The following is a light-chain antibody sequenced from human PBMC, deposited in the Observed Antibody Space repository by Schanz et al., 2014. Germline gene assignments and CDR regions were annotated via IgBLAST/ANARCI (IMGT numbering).Light chain of an antibody. V-gene: IGKV1-5*03. CDR3: QQADSFPWT. Sequence: DIQLTQSPSTLSASVGDRVTITCRASQSISGWLAWYQQKPGKAPNLLIYRASTLQSGVPSRFSGSGSGTAFTLTISSVQPEDFATYHCQQADSFPWTFGQGTKVEIK. J-gene: IGKJ1*01. CDR2: RAS. CDR1: QSISGW.